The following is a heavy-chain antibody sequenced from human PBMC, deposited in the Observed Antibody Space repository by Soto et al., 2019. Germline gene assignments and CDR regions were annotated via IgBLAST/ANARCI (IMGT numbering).Heavy chain of an antibody. J-gene: IGHJ6*02. CDR2: IKSKVDGGTA. Sequence: PGGSLRLSCEASGFTFSNAWMNWVRQGPGKGLEWLGRIKSKVDGGTADYGAATKGRFSISRDDLKNMLYLQMNSLKPDDTAVYYCTTLSYLYYDGMDVWGQAPTVTVSS. V-gene: IGHV3-15*01. CDR3: TTLSYLYYDGMDV. CDR1: GFTFSNAW. D-gene: IGHD2-2*01.